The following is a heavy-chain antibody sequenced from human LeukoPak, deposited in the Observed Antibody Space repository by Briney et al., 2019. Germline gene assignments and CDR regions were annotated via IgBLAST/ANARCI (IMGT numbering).Heavy chain of an antibody. J-gene: IGHJ4*02. CDR2: ISAYNGNT. CDR1: GSTFTTYG. Sequence: GASVKVSFIAAGSTFTTYGISWGREAPGQGLEWMGWISAYNGNTNYAQKLQGRVTMTTDTSTSTAYMELSSLTSDHPAVYYCARAQLLVHYYFDYSGQANLLTVSS. D-gene: IGHD6-19*01. CDR3: ARAQLLVHYYFDY. V-gene: IGHV1-18*01.